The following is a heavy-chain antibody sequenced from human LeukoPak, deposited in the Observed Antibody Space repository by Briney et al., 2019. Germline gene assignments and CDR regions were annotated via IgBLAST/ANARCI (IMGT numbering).Heavy chain of an antibody. Sequence: GESLQISCKGSGYSFTSSWIGWVRQMPGKGLEWMGIIYPGDSDTRYSPSFQGQVTISADKSISTAYLQWSSLKASDTAMYYCVLGTADYYFDHWGQGTLATVSS. V-gene: IGHV5-51*01. CDR3: VLGTADYYFDH. CDR1: GYSFTSSW. D-gene: IGHD2-21*02. CDR2: IYPGDSDT. J-gene: IGHJ4*02.